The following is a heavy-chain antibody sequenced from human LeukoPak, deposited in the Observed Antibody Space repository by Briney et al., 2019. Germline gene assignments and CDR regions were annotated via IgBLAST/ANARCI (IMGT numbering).Heavy chain of an antibody. V-gene: IGHV4-31*03. Sequence: SQTLSLTCTVSGGSISSGGNYWSWIRQHPGKGLEWIGYIYYSGSTYYNPSLKSRVTISVDTSKNQFSLKLSSVTAADTAVYYCARGLGYCSSTSCYIWFDPWGQGTLVTVSS. J-gene: IGHJ5*02. CDR2: IYYSGST. CDR3: ARGLGYCSSTSCYIWFDP. CDR1: GGSISSGGNY. D-gene: IGHD2-2*02.